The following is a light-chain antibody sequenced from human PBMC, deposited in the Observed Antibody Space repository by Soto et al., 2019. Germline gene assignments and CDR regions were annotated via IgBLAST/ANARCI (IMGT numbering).Light chain of an antibody. CDR3: QQLHSFVLT. Sequence: IQLTQSPSSLSASIGDGVTITCRASQDISIYLAWYQQKSGEAPRLLIYGASTLQSGVPSRFSGSRSGTDFTLTIRGLQPEDFATYYCQQLHSFVLTFGGGTKVEMK. J-gene: IGKJ4*01. CDR1: QDISIY. CDR2: GAS. V-gene: IGKV1-9*01.